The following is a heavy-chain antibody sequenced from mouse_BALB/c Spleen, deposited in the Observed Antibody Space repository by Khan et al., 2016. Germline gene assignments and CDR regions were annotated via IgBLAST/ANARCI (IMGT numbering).Heavy chain of an antibody. CDR2: ISYDGSN. CDR3: VTYGNYEGFAY. J-gene: IGHJ3*01. D-gene: IGHD2-1*01. V-gene: IGHV3-6*02. CDR1: GYSITSGYY. Sequence: EVQLQESGPGLVKPSQSLSLTCSVTGYSITSGYYWNWIRQFPGNKLEWMGYISYDGSNNYNPSLKNRISITRDTSKNQFFLKLNSVTTEDTATYYCVTYGNYEGFAYWGQGTLVTVSA.